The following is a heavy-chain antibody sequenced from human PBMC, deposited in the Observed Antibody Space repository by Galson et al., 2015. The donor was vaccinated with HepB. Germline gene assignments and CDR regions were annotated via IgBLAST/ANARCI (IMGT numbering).Heavy chain of an antibody. CDR2: ISGSGGGT. V-gene: IGHV3-23*01. D-gene: IGHD1-1*01. CDR1: GFTFSTSA. CDR3: ARDGADDGYFQY. J-gene: IGHJ1*01. Sequence: SLRLSCAASGFTFSTSAMSWVRQAPGKGLEWVSPISGSGGGTYYADSVKGRFTIFRDNSRNTLYLQMNSLRAEDTAVYYCARDGADDGYFQYWGQGTLVTVSS.